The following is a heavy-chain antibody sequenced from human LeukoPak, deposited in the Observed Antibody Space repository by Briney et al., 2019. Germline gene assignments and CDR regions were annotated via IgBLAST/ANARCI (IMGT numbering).Heavy chain of an antibody. CDR2: IKSKTDGGTT. V-gene: IGHV3-15*01. Sequence: GGSLRLSCAASGFTFSNAWMSWVRQAPGKGLEWVGRIKSKTDGGTTDYAAPVKGRFTISRDDSKTTLYLQMNSLKTEDTAVYYCTTARVVPAAMIDYWGQGTLVTVSS. D-gene: IGHD2-2*01. J-gene: IGHJ4*02. CDR3: TTARVVPAAMIDY. CDR1: GFTFSNAW.